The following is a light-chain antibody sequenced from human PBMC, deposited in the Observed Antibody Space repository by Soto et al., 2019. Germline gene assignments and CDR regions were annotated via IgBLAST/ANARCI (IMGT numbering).Light chain of an antibody. J-gene: IGLJ1*01. CDR1: SEDDGAHNF. Sequence: QSALTRPASVSWSPGHSNAISCTGTSEDDGAHNFVSWYQQHPGKAPKVLIYEVTIRPSGVSYRFSASKSGNTAYLTISGLQPEDEADYYCNSYTNTDDRVFGTGTKVTVL. V-gene: IGLV2-14*01. CDR2: EVT. CDR3: NSYTNTDDRV.